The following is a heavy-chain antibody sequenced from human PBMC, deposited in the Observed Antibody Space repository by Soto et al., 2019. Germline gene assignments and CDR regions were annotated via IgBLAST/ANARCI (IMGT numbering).Heavy chain of an antibody. CDR2: IIPIFGTT. Sequence: QVQLVQSGAEVKKPGSPLKVSCKASGGTFSGYEISWVRQAPGQGLEWMGGIIPIFGTTNYAQKFQGRVTITADKPTSSAYMELNSLRSEDTAVYFCARGGGKGSNYIIDYWGQGTLVTVSS. CDR3: ARGGGKGSNYIIDY. D-gene: IGHD4-4*01. J-gene: IGHJ4*02. V-gene: IGHV1-69*06. CDR1: GGTFSGYE.